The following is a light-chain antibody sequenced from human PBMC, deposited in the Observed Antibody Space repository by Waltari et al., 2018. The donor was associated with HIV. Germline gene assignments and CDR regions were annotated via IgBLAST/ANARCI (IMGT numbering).Light chain of an antibody. CDR2: EVT. CDR3: SSYAPTNNFYVL. V-gene: IGLV2-8*01. CDR1: SSHIGRYNY. J-gene: IGLJ2*01. Sequence: QSALTQPPSASGPPGQSVTIPCTGTSSHIGRYNYASSYQQHPGKAPKLIMTEVTKRPSGVPDRFSGSKSGNTASLTVSGLQAEDEAHYYCSSYAPTNNFYVLFGGGTALTVL.